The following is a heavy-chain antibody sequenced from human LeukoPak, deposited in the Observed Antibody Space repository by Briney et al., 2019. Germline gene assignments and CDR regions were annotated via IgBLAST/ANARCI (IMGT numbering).Heavy chain of an antibody. CDR3: AKGRYGGESGYFDY. CDR2: ISGCGGNT. CDR1: GFTFSNYA. D-gene: IGHD4-23*01. Sequence: GGSLRLSCAASGFTFSNYAMSWVRQAPGEGLQWVSAISGCGGNTYNADSVKGRFTISRDNSKNTLYLQMNSLRAEDTAVYYCAKGRYGGESGYFDYWGQGTLVTVSS. V-gene: IGHV3-23*01. J-gene: IGHJ4*02.